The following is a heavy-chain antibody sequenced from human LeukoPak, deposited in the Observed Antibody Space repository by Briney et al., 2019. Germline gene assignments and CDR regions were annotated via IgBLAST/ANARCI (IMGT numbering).Heavy chain of an antibody. CDR2: ISWNSGSI. CDR3: AEVSDDILTGYYTS. CDR1: GFTFDDYA. V-gene: IGHV3-9*01. J-gene: IGHJ4*02. Sequence: GRSLRLSCAASGFTFDDYAMHWVRQAPGKGLEWVSGISWNSGSIGYADSVKGRFTISRDNAKNSLYLQMNSLRAEDTALYYCAEVSDDILTGYYTSWGQGTLVTVSS. D-gene: IGHD3-9*01.